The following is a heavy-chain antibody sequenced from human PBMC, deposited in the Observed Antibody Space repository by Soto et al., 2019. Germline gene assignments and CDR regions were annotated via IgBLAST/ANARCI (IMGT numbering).Heavy chain of an antibody. CDR2: INHSGST. J-gene: IGHJ4*02. CDR1: GGSFSSYY. Sequence: QVQLQQWGAGLLKPSETLSLTCAVSGGSFSSYYWSWIRQPPGKGLKWIGEINHSGSTNYTPSLKSRVTISVDTSKNQFSLKLSSVTAADTAVYYCARVRWDQPWVVDYWGQGTLVTVSS. CDR3: ARVRWDQPWVVDY. D-gene: IGHD1-26*01. V-gene: IGHV4-34*02.